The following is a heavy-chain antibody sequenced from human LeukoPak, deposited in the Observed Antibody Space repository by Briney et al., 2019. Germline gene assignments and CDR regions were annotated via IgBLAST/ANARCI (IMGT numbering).Heavy chain of an antibody. CDR2: ISSSSSYI. CDR1: GFTFSSYS. Sequence: GGSLRLSCAASGFTFSSYSMNWVRQAPGKGLEWVSSISSSSSYIYYADSVKGRFTISRDNAKNSLYLQMSSLRAEDTAVYYCASHYYGSGTYYNDYWGQGALVTVSS. D-gene: IGHD3-10*01. J-gene: IGHJ4*02. V-gene: IGHV3-21*01. CDR3: ASHYYGSGTYYNDY.